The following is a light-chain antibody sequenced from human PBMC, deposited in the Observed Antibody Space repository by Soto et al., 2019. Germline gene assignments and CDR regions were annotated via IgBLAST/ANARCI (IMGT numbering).Light chain of an antibody. CDR3: SSYTSSSTVV. CDR2: DVS. CDR1: SSDIGGYNY. J-gene: IGLJ2*01. Sequence: QSALTQPASVSGSPGQSITISCTGTSSDIGGYNYVSWYQQHPGKAPKLMIYDVSNRPSGVSNRFSGSKSGNTASLTISGLQAEDEADYYCSSYTSSSTVVFGGGTQHTV. V-gene: IGLV2-14*01.